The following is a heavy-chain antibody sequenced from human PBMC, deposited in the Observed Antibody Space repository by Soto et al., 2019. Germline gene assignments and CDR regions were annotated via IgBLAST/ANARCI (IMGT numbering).Heavy chain of an antibody. V-gene: IGHV3-9*01. J-gene: IGHJ4*02. CDR2: ISWNSGSI. CDR1: GFTFDDYA. Sequence: HPGGSLRLSCAASGFTFDDYAMHWVRQAPGKGLEWVSGISWNSGSIGYADSVKGRFTISRDNAKNSLYLQMNSLRAEDTALYYCAKDIGIAVAGPSSYFDYWGQGTLVTVSS. CDR3: AKDIGIAVAGPSSYFDY. D-gene: IGHD6-19*01.